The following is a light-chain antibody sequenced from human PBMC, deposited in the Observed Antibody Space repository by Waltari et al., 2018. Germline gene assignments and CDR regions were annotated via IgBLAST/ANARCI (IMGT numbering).Light chain of an antibody. CDR3: QHYESLPVT. J-gene: IGKJ1*01. CDR2: HAS. Sequence: EIVLTQSPGTLSLSPGERATLSCRARQSISKYLAWYQQQPGQAPRRLSYHASSRAAGIPDRFSGSGYGTDFSLTISRLEPEDFAVYYCQHYESLPVTFGQGTKVEIK. V-gene: IGKV3-20*01. CDR1: QSISKY.